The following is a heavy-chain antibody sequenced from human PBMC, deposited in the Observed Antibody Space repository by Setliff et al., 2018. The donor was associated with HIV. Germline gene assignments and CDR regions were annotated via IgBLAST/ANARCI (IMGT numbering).Heavy chain of an antibody. V-gene: IGHV3-23*01. CDR1: GFTFSNSA. D-gene: IGHD6-19*01. Sequence: GSLRLSCVASGFTFSNSAVAWVRQAPGKGLEWVSGISTSDDRTYYADSVKGRFTVSRDNSKNTLYLQMDSLRAEDTALYYCTSDPPASGWTLAYWGQGALVTVSS. J-gene: IGHJ4*02. CDR2: ISTSDDRT. CDR3: TSDPPASGWTLAY.